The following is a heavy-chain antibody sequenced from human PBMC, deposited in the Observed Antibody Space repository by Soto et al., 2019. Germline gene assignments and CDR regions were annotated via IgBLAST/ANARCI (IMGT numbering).Heavy chain of an antibody. V-gene: IGHV1-8*01. D-gene: IGHD1-1*01. CDR2: MNPNTGNS. J-gene: IGHJ4*02. CDR1: GYTFTSYD. Sequence: ASVKVSCKASGYTFTSYDIYWVRQATGQGLEWMGWMNPNTGNSGYAQKLQGRVTMTSDTSISTAHMELSSLRSEDTAVYYCARRAETNGWNGFGADKYYFDFWGQGTLVTV. CDR3: ARRAETNGWNGFGADKYYFDF.